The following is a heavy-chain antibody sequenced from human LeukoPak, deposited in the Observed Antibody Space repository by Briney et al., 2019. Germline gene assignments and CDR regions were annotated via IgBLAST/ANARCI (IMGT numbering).Heavy chain of an antibody. CDR3: ARHLKWELSLGSLWFDP. CDR2: IYYSGST. D-gene: IGHD1-26*01. J-gene: IGHJ5*02. V-gene: IGHV4-39*01. Sequence: SETLSLTCTVSGGSISSSSYYWGWIRQPPGKGLEWIGSIYYSGSTYYNPSLKSRVTISVDTSKNQFSLKLSSVTAADTAVNYCARHLKWELSLGSLWFDPWGQGTLVTVSS. CDR1: GGSISSSSYY.